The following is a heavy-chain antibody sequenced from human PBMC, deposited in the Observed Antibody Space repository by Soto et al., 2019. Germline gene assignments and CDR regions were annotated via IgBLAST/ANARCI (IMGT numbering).Heavy chain of an antibody. D-gene: IGHD3-3*01. Sequence: GGSLRLSCAASGFTFSNAWMNWVRQAPGKGLEWVGRIKSKTDGGTTDYAEPVKGRFTISRDHLNNTLYLQMNSLKTEDTAVYYCTTDPDYDFWSGPIYSFDYWGQGTLVTVSS. CDR2: IKSKTDGGTT. CDR3: TTDPDYDFWSGPIYSFDY. CDR1: GFTFSNAW. J-gene: IGHJ4*02. V-gene: IGHV3-15*07.